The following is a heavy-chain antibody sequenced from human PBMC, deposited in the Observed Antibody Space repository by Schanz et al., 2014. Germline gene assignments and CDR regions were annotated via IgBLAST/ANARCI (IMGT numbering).Heavy chain of an antibody. CDR1: GGTFSTYP. V-gene: IGHV1-18*04. CDR3: ARGGYSSGWYDRDIAHFDY. D-gene: IGHD6-19*01. CDR2: ISPYNGNT. J-gene: IGHJ4*02. Sequence: QVQLVQSGADVKKPGSSVRVSCKASGGTFSTYPINWLRQAPGQGLEWMGWISPYNGNTNYAQKLQGRVTMTADTSTSTAYMELRSLRSDDTAVYYCARGGYSSGWYDRDIAHFDYWGQGTLVTVSS.